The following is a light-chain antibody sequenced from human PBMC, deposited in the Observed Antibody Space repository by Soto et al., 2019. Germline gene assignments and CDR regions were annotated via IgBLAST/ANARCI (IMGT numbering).Light chain of an antibody. J-gene: IGKJ3*01. Sequence: EIVLTQSPATLSLSPGERATLSCRASQSVSSYLAWYQQKPGQAPRLLIYDASNRATGIPARFSVSGSGTDLTLTISSLEPEDVGVYYWRQRSKWTKIFTFGLGTKVDIK. CDR3: RQRSKWTKIFT. V-gene: IGKV3-11*01. CDR2: DAS. CDR1: QSVSSY.